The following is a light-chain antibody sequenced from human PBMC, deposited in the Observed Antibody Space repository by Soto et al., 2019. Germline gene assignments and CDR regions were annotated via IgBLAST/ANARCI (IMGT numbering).Light chain of an antibody. J-gene: IGKJ2*01. CDR2: GAS. Sequence: EIVLTQSPGTLSLSPGETATLSCRASQSVSSGFLAWYQQKPGQAPRLLIFGASNRATGIPDRFSGSVSGTDFTLTISRLEPEDSAVYYCQRYGTASFTFGQGTKLEIK. V-gene: IGKV3-20*01. CDR1: QSVSSGF. CDR3: QRYGTASFT.